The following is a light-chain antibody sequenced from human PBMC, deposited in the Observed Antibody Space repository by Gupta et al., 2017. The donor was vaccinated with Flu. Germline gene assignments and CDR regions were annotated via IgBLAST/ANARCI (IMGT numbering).Light chain of an antibody. CDR2: DVT. CDR1: SNDVGGYNR. J-gene: IGLJ1*01. V-gene: IGLV2-11*01. Sequence: QSAPTQPRSVSGPPGTSVPTSCTGTSNDVGGYNRVSWYDQRPGKAPKLILYDVTERPSGVPDRFAGSKSGNTASLTISGLQADDEADYYCSSHAGRVTWVFGTGTTVTVL. CDR3: SSHAGRVTWV.